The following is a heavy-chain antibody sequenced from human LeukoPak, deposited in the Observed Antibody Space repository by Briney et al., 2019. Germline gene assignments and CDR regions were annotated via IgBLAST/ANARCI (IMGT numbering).Heavy chain of an antibody. Sequence: ASVKVSCKASGYTFTSFGFSWVRQAPGQGLEWMGWSSAYNGHTNYAQNLQGRVTLTTDTSTSTVYMELTSLRSDDTAVYYCARDQVVGATAGTFDNWGQGTLVTVSS. J-gene: IGHJ4*02. CDR3: ARDQVVGATAGTFDN. D-gene: IGHD1-26*01. CDR2: SSAYNGHT. CDR1: GYTFTSFG. V-gene: IGHV1-18*01.